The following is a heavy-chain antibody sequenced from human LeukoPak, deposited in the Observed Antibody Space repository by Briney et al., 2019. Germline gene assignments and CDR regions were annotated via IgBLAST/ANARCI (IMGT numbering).Heavy chain of an antibody. V-gene: IGHV3-53*01. CDR3: ARGPYMTTVTHFDY. J-gene: IGHJ4*02. CDR2: IYSGGST. Sequence: GGSLRLSCAASGFTVSSNYMSWVRQAPGKGLEWVSVIYSGGSTYYADSVKGRFTISRDNSKNTLYLQMNSLRAEDTAVYYCARGPYMTTVTHFDYWGQGTLVTVSS. CDR1: GFTVSSNY. D-gene: IGHD4-17*01.